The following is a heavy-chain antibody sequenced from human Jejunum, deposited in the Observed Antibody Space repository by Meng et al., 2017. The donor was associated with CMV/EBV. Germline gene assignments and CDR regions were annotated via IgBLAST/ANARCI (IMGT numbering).Heavy chain of an antibody. V-gene: IGHV3-7*01. Sequence: FSNYWMNWVSQAPGKGLEWVAKIKNDGSEKYYVNSVEGRFTISRDNAKNSLYLQMNSLRAEDTAVYYCARDVYYVSSGFFGREDYWGQGTLVTVSS. J-gene: IGHJ4*02. CDR2: IKNDGSEK. CDR1: FSNYW. D-gene: IGHD3-22*01. CDR3: ARDVYYVSSGFFGREDY.